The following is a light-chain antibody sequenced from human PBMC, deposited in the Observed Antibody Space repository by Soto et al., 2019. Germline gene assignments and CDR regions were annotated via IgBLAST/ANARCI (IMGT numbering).Light chain of an antibody. V-gene: IGKV1-27*01. CDR1: QGVSNF. CDR2: AAS. J-gene: IGKJ1*01. CDR3: QKYNRAPWT. Sequence: DIQMTQSPSSLSASVGDRVTITCRASQGVSNFLAWYQQRPGKVPKLLIYAASTLQSGVPSRFSGSGSGTDFTLTISSLQPEDVATYYCQKYNRAPWTFGQGTKVEIK.